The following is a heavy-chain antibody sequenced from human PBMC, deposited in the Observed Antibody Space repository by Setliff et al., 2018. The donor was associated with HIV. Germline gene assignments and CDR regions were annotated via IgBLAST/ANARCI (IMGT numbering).Heavy chain of an antibody. V-gene: IGHV7-4-1*02. J-gene: IGHJ4*02. Sequence: ASVKVSCKASGYTFTNYAINWVRQAPGQGLEWMGWINTNTGNPTYAQGFTGRFVFSLDTSVSTAYLQISSLKAEDTAVYYCARDPPYYDFWSGSHFDYWGQGTLVTVSS. CDR2: INTNTGNP. CDR1: GYTFTNYA. D-gene: IGHD3-3*01. CDR3: ARDPPYYDFWSGSHFDY.